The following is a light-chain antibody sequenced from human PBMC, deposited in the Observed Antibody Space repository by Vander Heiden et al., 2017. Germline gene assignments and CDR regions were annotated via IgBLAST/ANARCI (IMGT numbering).Light chain of an antibody. Sequence: DIVLTQSPDSLAVSLGERATINCKSSQSILYNSNNKNYLAWYQQKPGQSPRLLIYWASTRESGVPDRFSGSGSETDFTLSISGLQAEDVAVYYCQQYFSTPWTFGQGTKVEIK. V-gene: IGKV4-1*01. CDR2: WAS. CDR1: QSILYNSNNKNY. CDR3: QQYFSTPWT. J-gene: IGKJ1*01.